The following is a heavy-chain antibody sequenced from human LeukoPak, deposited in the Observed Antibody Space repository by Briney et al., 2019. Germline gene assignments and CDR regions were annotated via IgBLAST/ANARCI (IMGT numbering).Heavy chain of an antibody. Sequence: GGSLRLSCSASGFTFSSFGMHWVRQAPGMGLEWVAMISYDGNAKYYADSVRGRFAISRDNSKNTLYLQMNSLRAEDTAVYYCAKDSFGSGWYNYFDPWGPGTLVAVSS. V-gene: IGHV3-30*18. J-gene: IGHJ5*02. D-gene: IGHD6-19*01. CDR3: AKDSFGSGWYNYFDP. CDR1: GFTFSSFG. CDR2: ISYDGNAK.